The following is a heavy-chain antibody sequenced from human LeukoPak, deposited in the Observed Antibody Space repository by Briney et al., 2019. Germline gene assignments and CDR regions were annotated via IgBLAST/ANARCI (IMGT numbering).Heavy chain of an antibody. D-gene: IGHD2-2*01. Sequence: HGESLKISCKGSGYSFTSYWIGWVRQMPGKGLEWMGIIYPGDSDTTYSPSFQGQVTISADKSISTAYLQWSSLEASDTAMYYCARRDGYCSSTSCYADYYYGMDVWGQGTTVTVSS. CDR3: ARRDGYCSSTSCYADYYYGMDV. J-gene: IGHJ6*02. V-gene: IGHV5-51*01. CDR1: GYSFTSYW. CDR2: IYPGDSDT.